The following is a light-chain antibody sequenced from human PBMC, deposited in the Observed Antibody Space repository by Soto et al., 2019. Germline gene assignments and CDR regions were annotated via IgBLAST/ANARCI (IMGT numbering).Light chain of an antibody. CDR2: GAS. CDR1: QGISSY. V-gene: IGKV1-39*01. Sequence: DIQMTQSPSTLSASVGDRVTIPCRASQGISSYLAWYQQKPGKAPKLLIYGASSLQSGVPSRFSGSGSGTDFTLTISSLQPEDFGTYYCQQSFSTPRTFGQGTKVDIK. J-gene: IGKJ1*01. CDR3: QQSFSTPRT.